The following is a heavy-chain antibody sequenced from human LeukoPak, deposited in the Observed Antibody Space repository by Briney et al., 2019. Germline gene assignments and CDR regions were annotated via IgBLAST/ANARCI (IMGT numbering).Heavy chain of an antibody. J-gene: IGHJ3*02. D-gene: IGHD5-18*01. V-gene: IGHV3-21*01. Sequence: GGSLRLSCAASGFTFSSYCMNWVRQAPGKGLEWVSSISSSSSYIYYADSVKGRFTISRDNAKNSLYLQMNSLRAEDTAVYYCARDADRGYSYGLSRRAFDIWGQGTMVTVSS. CDR1: GFTFSSYC. CDR3: ARDADRGYSYGLSRRAFDI. CDR2: ISSSSSYI.